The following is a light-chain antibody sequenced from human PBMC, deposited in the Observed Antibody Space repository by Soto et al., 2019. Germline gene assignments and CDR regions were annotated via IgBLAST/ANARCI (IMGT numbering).Light chain of an antibody. CDR3: SSYAGINNLGV. V-gene: IGLV2-8*01. Sequence: QSALTQPPSASGSPGQSVTISCTGTSSDVGGYKYVSWYQQHPGKAPKLMSLEVNKRPSGVPDRFSGSKSGNTASLTVSGLQAEDEADYYCSSYAGINNLGVFGTGTKLTVL. J-gene: IGLJ1*01. CDR2: EVN. CDR1: SSDVGGYKY.